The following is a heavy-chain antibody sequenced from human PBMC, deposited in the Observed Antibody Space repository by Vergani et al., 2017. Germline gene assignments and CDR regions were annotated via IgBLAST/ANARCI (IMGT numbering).Heavy chain of an antibody. CDR1: GFTFSSYS. D-gene: IGHD3-22*01. Sequence: EVQLVESGGGLVKPGGSLRLSCAASGFTFSSYSMNWVRQAPGKGLEWVSSISSSSSYIYYADSVKGRFTISRDNAKNSLYLQMNSLRAEDTAVYYCARDVRSGYSSGLEYWGQGTLVTVSS. V-gene: IGHV3-21*01. J-gene: IGHJ4*02. CDR3: ARDVRSGYSSGLEY. CDR2: ISSSSSYI.